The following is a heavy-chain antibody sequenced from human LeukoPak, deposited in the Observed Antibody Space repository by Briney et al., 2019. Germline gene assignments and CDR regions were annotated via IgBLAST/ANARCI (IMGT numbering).Heavy chain of an antibody. D-gene: IGHD4-17*01. J-gene: IGHJ4*02. Sequence: AGKVSCKASGGTFSSYAISWVRQAPGQGLEWMGRIIPILGIANYAQKFQGRVTITADKSTSTAYMQLSSLRSEDTAVYYCARDAGIYGDYNHFDYWGQGTLVTVS. V-gene: IGHV1-69*04. CDR2: IIPILGIA. CDR3: ARDAGIYGDYNHFDY. CDR1: GGTFSSYA.